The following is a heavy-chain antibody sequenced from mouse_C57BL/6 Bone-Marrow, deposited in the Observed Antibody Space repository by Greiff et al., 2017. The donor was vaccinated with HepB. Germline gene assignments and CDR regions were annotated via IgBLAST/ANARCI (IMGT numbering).Heavy chain of an antibody. V-gene: IGHV7-1*01. CDR1: GFTFSDFY. CDR2: SRNKANDYTT. J-gene: IGHJ4*01. Sequence: EVKVVESGGGLVQSGRSLRLSCATSGFTFSDFYMEWVRQAPGKGLEWIAASRNKANDYTTEYSASVKGRFIVSRDTSQSILYLQMNALRAEDTAIYYCARDAPSMDYWGQGTSVTVSS. CDR3: ARDAPSMDY.